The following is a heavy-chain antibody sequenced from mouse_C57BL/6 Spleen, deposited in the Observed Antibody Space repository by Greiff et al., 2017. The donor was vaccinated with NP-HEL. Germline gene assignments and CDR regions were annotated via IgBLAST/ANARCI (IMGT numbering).Heavy chain of an antibody. Sequence: DVHLVESGGGLVKPGGSLKLSCAASGFTFSDYGMHWVRQAPEKGLEWVAYISSGSSTIYYADTVKGRFTISRDNAKNTLFLQMTSLRSEDTAMYYCARGGLLRYFDVWGTGTTVTVSS. CDR3: ARGGLLRYFDV. CDR1: GFTFSDYG. D-gene: IGHD2-3*01. J-gene: IGHJ1*03. V-gene: IGHV5-17*01. CDR2: ISSGSSTI.